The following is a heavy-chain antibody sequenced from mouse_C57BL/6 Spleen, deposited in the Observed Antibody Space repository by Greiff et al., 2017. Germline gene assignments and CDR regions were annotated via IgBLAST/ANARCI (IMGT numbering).Heavy chain of an antibody. CDR3: ARYSYDFSFAY. CDR1: GYTFTDYY. Sequence: QVQLKQSGAELVRPGASVKLSCKASGYTFTDYYINWVKQRPGQGLEWIARIYPGSGNTYYNEKFKGKATLTAEKSSSTAYMQLSSLTSEDSAVXFCARYSYDFSFAYWGQGTLVTVSA. J-gene: IGHJ3*01. V-gene: IGHV1-76*01. D-gene: IGHD2-4*01. CDR2: IYPGSGNT.